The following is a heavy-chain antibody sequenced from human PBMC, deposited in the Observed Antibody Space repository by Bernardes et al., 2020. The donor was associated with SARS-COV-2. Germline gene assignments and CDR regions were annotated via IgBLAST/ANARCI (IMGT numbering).Heavy chain of an antibody. CDR1: GYTFTGYY. D-gene: IGHD3-3*01. CDR2: INPNSGGT. CDR3: ARGGLNYDFWSGYFSHMTNYYYYYMDV. V-gene: IGHV1-2*02. J-gene: IGHJ6*03. Sequence: ASVKVSCKASGYTFTGYYMHWVRQAPGQGLEWMGWINPNSGGTNYAQKFQGRVTMTRDTSISTAYMELSRLRSDDTAVYYCARGGLNYDFWSGYFSHMTNYYYYYMDVWGKGTTVTVSS.